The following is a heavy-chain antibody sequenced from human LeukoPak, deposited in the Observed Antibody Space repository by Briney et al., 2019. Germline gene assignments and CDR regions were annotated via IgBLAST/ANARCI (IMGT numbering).Heavy chain of an antibody. D-gene: IGHD6-19*01. CDR2: INPNSGGT. CDR1: GYTFTGYY. Sequence: ASVKVSCKASGYTFTGYYIHWVRQAPGQGLECVGWINPNSGGTNYAQKFQGRVTMTRDTSISTAYMELSRLRSDDTAVYYCAREQQWLVPDYWGQGTLVTVSS. J-gene: IGHJ4*02. V-gene: IGHV1-2*02. CDR3: AREQQWLVPDY.